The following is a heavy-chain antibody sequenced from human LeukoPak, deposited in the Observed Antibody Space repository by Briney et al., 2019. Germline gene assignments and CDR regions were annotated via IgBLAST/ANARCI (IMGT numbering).Heavy chain of an antibody. Sequence: GASVKVSCKASGYTFTSYGISWVRQAPGQGLEWMGWISAYNGNTNYAQKLQGRVTMTTDTSTSTAYMELRSLRSDDTAVYYCARAVSSSWYYYDSSGYYWGFDYWGQGTLVTVSS. D-gene: IGHD3-22*01. CDR3: ARAVSSSWYYYDSSGYYWGFDY. V-gene: IGHV1-18*01. CDR1: GYTFTSYG. CDR2: ISAYNGNT. J-gene: IGHJ4*02.